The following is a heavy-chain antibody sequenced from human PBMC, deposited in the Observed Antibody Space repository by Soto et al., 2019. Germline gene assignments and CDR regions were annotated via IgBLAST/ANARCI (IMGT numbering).Heavy chain of an antibody. V-gene: IGHV3-66*01. CDR3: PSEPRSSWYPVRPPWFDP. J-gene: IGHJ5*02. CDR1: GFTVSSNY. CDR2: IYSGVST. Sequence: EVQLVESGGGLVQPGGSMRLSCEASGFTVSSNYMRCVLQTPGKGLERVSVIYSGVSTYYADSVKGRFTISRDNSRNTLYLQMNCVRAEDTSVYDCPSEPRSSWYPVRPPWFDPWCRGTLVTDSS. D-gene: IGHD6-13*01.